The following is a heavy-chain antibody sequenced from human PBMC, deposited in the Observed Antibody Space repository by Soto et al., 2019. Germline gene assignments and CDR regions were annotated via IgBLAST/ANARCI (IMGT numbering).Heavy chain of an antibody. CDR1: GGSIKNYY. V-gene: IGHV4-59*01. CDR2: VYYSGST. CDR3: AGERTPSPPGGVMDV. Sequence: PSETLSLTCSVSGGSIKNYYWSWIRQPPGRELEWIGYVYYSGSTKYNPSLKSRVTMSVDMSNNQFSLKMNSVTAADTAIYYCAGERTPSPPGGVMDVWGQGTTVTVPS. D-gene: IGHD1-26*01. J-gene: IGHJ6*02.